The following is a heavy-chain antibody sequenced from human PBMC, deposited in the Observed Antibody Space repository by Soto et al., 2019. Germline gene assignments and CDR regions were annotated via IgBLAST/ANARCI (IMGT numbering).Heavy chain of an antibody. CDR3: ARDLSNCTTTSCFPYGFVDL. Sequence: QVRLEQTGPEVEKPGASVRVSCTATGFTFSKFGVNWVRQAPGQGLEWMGWIRAYNGNTNYAQKFGGRVTMNTDTSTSTVYMGLRGLRPDDTAVYFCARDLSNCTTTSCFPYGFVDLWGPGSLVTVSS. D-gene: IGHD2-2*01. CDR1: GFTFSKFG. J-gene: IGHJ2*01. CDR2: IRAYNGNT. V-gene: IGHV1-18*04.